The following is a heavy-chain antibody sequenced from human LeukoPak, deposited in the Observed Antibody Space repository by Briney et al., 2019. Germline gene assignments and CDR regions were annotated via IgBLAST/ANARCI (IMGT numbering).Heavy chain of an antibody. Sequence: PSETLSLTCTVSGGSISSGGYSWSWIRQHPGKGLEWIGYIYYSGSTYYNPSLKSRVTISVDTSKNQFSLKLSSVTAADTAVYYCARDPLGSSGFDYWGQGTLVTVSS. CDR3: ARDPLGSSGFDY. V-gene: IGHV4-31*03. D-gene: IGHD3-22*01. CDR1: GGSISSGGYS. CDR2: IYYSGST. J-gene: IGHJ4*02.